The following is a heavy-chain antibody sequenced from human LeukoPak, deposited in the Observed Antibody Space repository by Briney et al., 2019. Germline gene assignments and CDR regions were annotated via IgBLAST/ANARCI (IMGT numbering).Heavy chain of an antibody. J-gene: IGHJ4*02. CDR2: ISYDGSNK. V-gene: IGHV3-30*04. Sequence: GGSLRLSCAASGFTFSSYAMHWVRQAPGKGLEWVAVISYDGSNKYYADSVKGRFTISRDNSKNTLYLQMNSLRAEDTAVYYCAKSGYSYDWYYFDYWGQGTLVTVSS. CDR3: AKSGYSYDWYYFDY. CDR1: GFTFSSYA. D-gene: IGHD5-18*01.